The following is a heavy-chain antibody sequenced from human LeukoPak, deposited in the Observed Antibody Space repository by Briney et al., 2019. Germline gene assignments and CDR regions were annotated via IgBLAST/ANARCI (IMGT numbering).Heavy chain of an antibody. Sequence: PGGSLRLSCAASGFTFNSFAMSWVRQAPGKGLEWVSAISGSAGSTYYADSVKGRFTISRDNSGNTLYLQMNRPRVEDTAIYYCTTDRYISGWYYFDSWGQGTLVTVSS. CDR2: ISGSAGST. V-gene: IGHV3-23*01. CDR1: GFTFNSFA. D-gene: IGHD6-19*01. J-gene: IGHJ4*02. CDR3: TTDRYISGWYYFDS.